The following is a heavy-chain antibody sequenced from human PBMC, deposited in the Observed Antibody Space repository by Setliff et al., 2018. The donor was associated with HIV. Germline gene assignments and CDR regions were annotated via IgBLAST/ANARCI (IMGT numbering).Heavy chain of an antibody. D-gene: IGHD3-16*01. CDR1: GFTFSNYA. CDR2: ILSTGERT. J-gene: IGHJ4*02. Sequence: GGSLRLSCAASGFTFSNYAMSWVRQAPGEGLEWVSAILSTGERTFYADSVKGCCTISRDISKNTVYLQMNSLRAEDTAEYYWAKELAGSGLGYVDSWGRGILVTVSS. V-gene: IGHV3-23*01. CDR3: AKELAGSGLGYVDS.